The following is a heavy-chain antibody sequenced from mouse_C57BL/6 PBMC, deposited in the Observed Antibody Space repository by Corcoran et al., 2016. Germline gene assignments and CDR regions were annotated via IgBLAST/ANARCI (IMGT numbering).Heavy chain of an antibody. CDR2: ISYDGSN. CDR3: ADGYYDYYAMDY. V-gene: IGHV3-6*01. J-gene: IGHJ4*01. D-gene: IGHD2-3*01. Sequence: DVQLQESGPGLVKPSQSLSLTCSVTGYSITSGYYWNWIRQFPGNKLEWMGYISYDGSNNYNPSRKNRISITRDTSKNQFFLKLNSVTTEDTGTYYCADGYYDYYAMDYWGQRTSVTVSS. CDR1: GYSITSGYY.